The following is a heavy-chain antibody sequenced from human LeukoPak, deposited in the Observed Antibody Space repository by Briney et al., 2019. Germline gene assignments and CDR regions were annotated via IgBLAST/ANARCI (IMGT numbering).Heavy chain of an antibody. D-gene: IGHD2-21*02. Sequence: SETLTLICAVYGGSFSGYYGSWIRQPPGKGLEWIGEINHSGSTNYNPSLKSQVTLSVDTSKNQFSLKLSSVTAADTAVYCCARTEVYCGGDCYSAIDYWGQGTLVTVSS. V-gene: IGHV4-34*01. J-gene: IGHJ4*02. CDR2: INHSGST. CDR1: GGSFSGYY. CDR3: ARTEVYCGGDCYSAIDY.